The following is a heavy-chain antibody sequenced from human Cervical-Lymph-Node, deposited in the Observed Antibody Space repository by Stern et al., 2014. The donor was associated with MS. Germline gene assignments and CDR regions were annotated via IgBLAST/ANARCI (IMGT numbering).Heavy chain of an antibody. CDR1: GFTFSRYT. D-gene: IGHD3-16*01. CDR3: ARRGT. V-gene: IGHV3-48*01. J-gene: IGHJ5*02. CDR2: ISSSSSTI. Sequence: VQLVESGGGLVQPGGSLRLSCAASGFTFSRYTMNWVRQAPGKGLEWVSQISSSSSTISYADSVKGRFTISRDNAKNSLYLQMNNLRAEDTAVYHCARRGTWGQGTLVTVSS.